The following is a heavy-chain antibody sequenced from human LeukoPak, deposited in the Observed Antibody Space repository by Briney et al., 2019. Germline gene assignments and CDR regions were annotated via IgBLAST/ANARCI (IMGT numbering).Heavy chain of an antibody. CDR2: IYYSGST. V-gene: IGHV4-59*01. CDR1: GGSISSYY. CDR3: ARGGYYYGSGSLAPFDY. D-gene: IGHD3-10*01. Sequence: SETLSLICTVSGGSISSYYWSWIRQPPGKGLEWIGYIYYSGSTNYNPSLKSRVTISVDTSKNQFSLKLSSVTAADTAVYYCARGGYYYGSGSLAPFDYWGQGTLVTVSS. J-gene: IGHJ4*02.